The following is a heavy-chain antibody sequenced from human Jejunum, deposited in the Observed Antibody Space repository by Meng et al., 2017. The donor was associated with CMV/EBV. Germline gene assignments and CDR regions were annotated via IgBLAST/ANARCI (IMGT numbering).Heavy chain of an antibody. J-gene: IGHJ4*02. V-gene: IGHV1-69*04. Sequence: SCKASGSTFRNSATSWVRQAPGQGLEWMGNIIPVFDRTNYAQKFQGRVTITADRSTNTAYMELSSLRSDDTAIYYCVGGLGGTIDYWGQGTLVTVSS. CDR2: IIPVFDRT. CDR1: GSTFRNSA. D-gene: IGHD1-26*01. CDR3: VGGLGGTIDY.